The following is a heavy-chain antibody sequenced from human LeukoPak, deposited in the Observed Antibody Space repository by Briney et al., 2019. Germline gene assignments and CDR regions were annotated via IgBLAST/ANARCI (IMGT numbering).Heavy chain of an antibody. J-gene: IGHJ3*02. D-gene: IGHD5-18*01. CDR2: ISSSGSTI. CDR1: GFTFSSYE. V-gene: IGHV3-48*03. CDR3: ARGNTVMASGAFDI. Sequence: PGGSLRLSCAASGFTFSSYEMNWVRQAPGKGLEWVSYISSSGSTIYYADSVKGRFTISRDNARNSLFLQMNSLRDEDTAVYYCARGNTVMASGAFDIWGQGTMVTVSS.